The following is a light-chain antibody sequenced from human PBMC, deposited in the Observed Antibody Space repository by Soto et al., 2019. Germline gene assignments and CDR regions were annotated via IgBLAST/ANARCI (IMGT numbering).Light chain of an antibody. CDR2: GAS. V-gene: IGKV3-20*01. Sequence: EIVLTQSPGTLSLSPGERATLSCRASQSVSSSYLAWYQQKPGQAPRLLIYGASSRATGIPDRFSGSGSATDFTLTISSLEPEDFAVYYCQQYGSSPFTFGPGTKVDIK. J-gene: IGKJ3*01. CDR1: QSVSSSY. CDR3: QQYGSSPFT.